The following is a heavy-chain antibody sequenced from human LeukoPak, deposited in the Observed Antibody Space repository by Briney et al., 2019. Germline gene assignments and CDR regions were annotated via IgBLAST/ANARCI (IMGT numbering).Heavy chain of an antibody. D-gene: IGHD1-26*01. Sequence: PGGSLRLSCAASGFTFSSYSMNWVRQAPGKGLEWVSSISSSSSYIYYADSVKGRFTISRDNAKNSLYLQMNSLRAEETAVYYCARTRVGASYYYGMDVWGQGTTVTVSS. CDR1: GFTFSSYS. V-gene: IGHV3-21*01. CDR2: ISSSSSYI. J-gene: IGHJ6*02. CDR3: ARTRVGASYYYGMDV.